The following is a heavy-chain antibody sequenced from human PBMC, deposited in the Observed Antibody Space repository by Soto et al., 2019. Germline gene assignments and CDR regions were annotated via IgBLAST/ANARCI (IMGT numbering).Heavy chain of an antibody. Sequence: QLQLQESGPGLVKPSETLSLTCTVSGGSISSSSYYWGWIRQPPGKGLEWIGSIYYSGSTYYNPSLQSRVTISVDTSKNQFSLKLSSVTAADTAVYYCARQDIITIFGVVGYYFDYWGQGTLVTVSS. CDR2: IYYSGST. D-gene: IGHD3-3*01. CDR1: GGSISSSSYY. J-gene: IGHJ4*02. V-gene: IGHV4-39*01. CDR3: ARQDIITIFGVVGYYFDY.